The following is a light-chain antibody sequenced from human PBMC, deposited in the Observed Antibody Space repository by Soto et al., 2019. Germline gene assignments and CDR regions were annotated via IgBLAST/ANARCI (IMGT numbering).Light chain of an antibody. CDR2: DAS. J-gene: IGKJ1*01. V-gene: IGKV3-15*01. Sequence: IEMTQSPSTLSVSVGDRVTISCRASQSINSSLAWYQQKPGKAPRLLIHDASTRETGIPARFSGSGSGTEFALTISSLQSEDFAVYHCQQYNNCPPAFGQGTKVEMK. CDR1: QSINSS. CDR3: QQYNNCPPA.